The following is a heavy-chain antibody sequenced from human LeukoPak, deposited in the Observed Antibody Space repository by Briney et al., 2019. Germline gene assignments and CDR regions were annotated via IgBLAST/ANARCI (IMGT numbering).Heavy chain of an antibody. CDR1: GGSISSYH. V-gene: IGHV4-59*08. D-gene: IGHD6-13*01. J-gene: IGHJ2*01. Sequence: SEPLSLTCTVSGGSISSYHWIWLRQPPGKGLEWLGYIYYSESTNYNPSLKSRITISVDTSKNQFSLKLSTVTAADTAVYYCARRVYGSYSSSWYRRLGYFDLWGRGTLVTVSS. CDR2: IYYSEST. CDR3: ARRVYGSYSSSWYRRLGYFDL.